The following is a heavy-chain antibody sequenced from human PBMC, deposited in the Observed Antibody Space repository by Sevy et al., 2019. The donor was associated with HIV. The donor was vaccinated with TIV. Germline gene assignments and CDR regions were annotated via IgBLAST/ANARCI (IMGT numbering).Heavy chain of an antibody. CDR1: GKTFISYA. D-gene: IGHD6-13*01. Sequence: ASVKVSCKASGKTFISYAFSWVRQAPGQGLEWMGGIILMFGTTNYAQKFQGRVTITADESTSTAYMELSSLRSEDTAVYYCARPGIGAAGSFDHWGQGTQVTVSS. J-gene: IGHJ4*02. CDR3: ARPGIGAAGSFDH. V-gene: IGHV1-69*13. CDR2: IILMFGTT.